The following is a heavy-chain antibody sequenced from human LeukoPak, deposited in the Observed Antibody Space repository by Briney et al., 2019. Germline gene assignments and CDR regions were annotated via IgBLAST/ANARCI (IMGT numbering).Heavy chain of an antibody. D-gene: IGHD4-23*01. CDR3: ARQGANYGGNWFDP. V-gene: IGHV4-4*09. Sequence: SETLSLTCTVAGGSISSYYWSWIRQPPGKGLEWIGYIYTSGSTNYTPSLKSRVTISVDTSKNQFSLKLSSVTAADTAVYYCARQGANYGGNWFDPWGQGTLVTVSS. CDR2: IYTSGST. CDR1: GGSISSYY. J-gene: IGHJ5*02.